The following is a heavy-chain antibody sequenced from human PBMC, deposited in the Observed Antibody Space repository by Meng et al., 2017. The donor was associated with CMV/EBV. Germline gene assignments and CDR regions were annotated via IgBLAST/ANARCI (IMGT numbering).Heavy chain of an antibody. D-gene: IGHD3-3*01. J-gene: IGHJ6*02. CDR1: GGSVSSGSYY. V-gene: IGHV4-61*01. CDR2: IYYSGST. Sequence: SETLSLTCTVSGGSVSSGSYYWSWIRQPPGKGLEWIGYIYYSGSTNYNPSLKSRVTISVDTSKNQFSLKLSSVTAADTAVYYCASSGGYDFWSGYSYDMDVWGQGTTVTVSS. CDR3: ASSGGYDFWSGYSYDMDV.